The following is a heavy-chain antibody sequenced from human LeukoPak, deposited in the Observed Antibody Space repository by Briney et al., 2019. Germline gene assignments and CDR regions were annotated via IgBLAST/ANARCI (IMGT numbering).Heavy chain of an antibody. CDR1: GLVFNDAW. CDR3: TWMATVRTVDF. Sequence: GGSPRLSCIVSGLVFNDAWMSWVRQAPGKGLEWVGRITSGGATDYAAPVKGRFIISRDNSKGTFYLQMNGLKTDDTAMYYCTWMATVRTVDFWGQGTLVTVSS. J-gene: IGHJ4*02. V-gene: IGHV3-15*01. D-gene: IGHD4-17*01. CDR2: ITSGGAT.